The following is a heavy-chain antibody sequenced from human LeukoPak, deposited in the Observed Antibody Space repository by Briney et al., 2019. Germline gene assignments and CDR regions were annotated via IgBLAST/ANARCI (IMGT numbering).Heavy chain of an antibody. D-gene: IGHD2-2*01. Sequence: SVKVSCKASGGTFSSYAISWVRQAPGQGLEWMGGIIPIFGTANYAQKFQGRVTITADESTSTAYMELSSLRSENTAVYYCARDRANCSSTSCYVRWVGWFDPWGQGTLVTVSS. CDR3: ARDRANCSSTSCYVRWVGWFDP. V-gene: IGHV1-69*13. CDR2: IIPIFGTA. CDR1: GGTFSSYA. J-gene: IGHJ5*02.